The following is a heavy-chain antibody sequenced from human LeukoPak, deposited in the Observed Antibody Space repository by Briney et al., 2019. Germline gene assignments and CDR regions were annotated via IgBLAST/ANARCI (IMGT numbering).Heavy chain of an antibody. CDR2: IYYSGST. V-gene: IGHV4-59*01. J-gene: IGHJ4*02. CDR3: ARGLRYFDWFHDY. CDR1: GGSFSGYY. D-gene: IGHD3-9*01. Sequence: PSETLSLTCAVYGGSFSGYYWSWIRQPPGKGLEWIGYIYYSGSTNYNPSLKSRVTISVGTSKNQFSLKLSSVTAADTAVYYCARGLRYFDWFHDYWGQGTLVTVSS.